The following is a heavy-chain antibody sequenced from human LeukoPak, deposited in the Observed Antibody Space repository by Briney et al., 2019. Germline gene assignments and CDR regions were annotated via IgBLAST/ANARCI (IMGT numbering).Heavy chain of an antibody. Sequence: SETLSLTCTVSSGSLRRGSYYWSWIRQPGGKGLEWIGRINTSGITKYNPSLKSRVTISADTSKNQFSLNLTSVTAADTAVYYCARRTGTFDYWGQGTLVTVSS. J-gene: IGHJ4*02. V-gene: IGHV4-61*02. CDR2: INTSGIT. CDR3: ARRTGTFDY. CDR1: SGSLRRGSYY. D-gene: IGHD4-17*01.